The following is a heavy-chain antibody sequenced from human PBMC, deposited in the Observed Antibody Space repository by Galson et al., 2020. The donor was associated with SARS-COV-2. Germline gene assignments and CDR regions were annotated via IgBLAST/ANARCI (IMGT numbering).Heavy chain of an antibody. Sequence: GESLKISCAASGFTFSSYGMHWVRQAPGKGLEWVAVISYDGSNKYYADSVKGRFTISRDNSKNTLYLQMNSLRAEDTAVYYCAKEGLDCSGGSCYWGWVYYYYGMEVWGQGTTVTVSS. V-gene: IGHV3-30*18. CDR2: ISYDGSNK. CDR3: AKEGLDCSGGSCYWGWVYYYYGMEV. CDR1: GFTFSSYG. J-gene: IGHJ6*02. D-gene: IGHD2-15*01.